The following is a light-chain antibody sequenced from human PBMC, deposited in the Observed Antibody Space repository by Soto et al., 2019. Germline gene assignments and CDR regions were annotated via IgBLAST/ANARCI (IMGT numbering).Light chain of an antibody. CDR2: AAS. Sequence: DIQMTQSPSSLSASVGDRVTITCRASQSINNCLSWFQQKPGQAPKLLIYAASSVQSGVPSRFSGSGSGTDFLLTIDSLQPEYFATYFCHQTYMAPATFGQGTKVGVK. CDR1: QSINNC. CDR3: HQTYMAPAT. V-gene: IGKV1-39*01. J-gene: IGKJ1*01.